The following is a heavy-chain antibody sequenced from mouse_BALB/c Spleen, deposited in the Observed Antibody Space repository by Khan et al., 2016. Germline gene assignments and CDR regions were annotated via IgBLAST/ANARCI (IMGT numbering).Heavy chain of an antibody. D-gene: IGHD2-2*01. CDR1: GFNIKDTY. Sequence: VQLQQSGAELVKPGASVKLSCTASGFNIKDTYMHWVKQRPEQGLEWIGRIDPANGNTKYDPKFQGKATITADTSSNPAYLQLSSLTSEDTAVYYCARSPYGYDVGFAYWGQGTLVTVSA. CDR2: IDPANGNT. J-gene: IGHJ3*01. CDR3: ARSPYGYDVGFAY. V-gene: IGHV14-3*02.